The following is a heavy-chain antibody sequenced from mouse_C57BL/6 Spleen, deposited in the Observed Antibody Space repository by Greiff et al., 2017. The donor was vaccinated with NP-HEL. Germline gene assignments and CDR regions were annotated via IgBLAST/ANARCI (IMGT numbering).Heavy chain of an antibody. Sequence: VQLQQSGPELVKPGASVKLSCKASGYTFTSYDINWVKQRPGQGLEWIGWIYPRDGSTKYNEKFKGKAKLTVDTSSSTAYMELHSLTSEDSAVYFCARRYDGYYVGYAMDYWGQGTSVTVSS. CDR3: ARRYDGYYVGYAMDY. CDR2: IYPRDGST. CDR1: GYTFTSYD. D-gene: IGHD2-3*01. J-gene: IGHJ4*01. V-gene: IGHV1-85*01.